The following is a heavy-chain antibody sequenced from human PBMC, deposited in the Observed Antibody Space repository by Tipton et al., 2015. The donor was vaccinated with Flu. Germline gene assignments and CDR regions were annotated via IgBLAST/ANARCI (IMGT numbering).Heavy chain of an antibody. CDR1: GGSISSYY. Sequence: LRLSCTVSGGSISSYYWSWIRQPPGKGLEWIGYIYYSGSTNYNPSLRSRVTISIDTSKNEFYLRLSSVTAADTAVYYCARDYSYHCRWLDTWGQGTQVTVSS. J-gene: IGHJ5*02. D-gene: IGHD3-16*01. CDR3: ARDYSYHCRWLDT. V-gene: IGHV4-59*12. CDR2: IYYSGST.